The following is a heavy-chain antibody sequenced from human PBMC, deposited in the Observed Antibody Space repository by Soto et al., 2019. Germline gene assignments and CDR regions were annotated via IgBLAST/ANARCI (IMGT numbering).Heavy chain of an antibody. CDR1: GGSISSGGYY. D-gene: IGHD6-19*01. J-gene: IGHJ6*02. CDR2: IYYSGST. CDR3: ARELVAVAGPEYYYYGMDV. V-gene: IGHV4-31*03. Sequence: QVQLQESGPGLVKPSQTLSLTCTVSGGSISSGGYYWSWIRQHPGKGLEWIGYIYYSGSTYYNPSLKSRVTISVDTSKNQFSLKLSSVTAADTAVYYCARELVAVAGPEYYYYGMDVWGQGTTVTVSS.